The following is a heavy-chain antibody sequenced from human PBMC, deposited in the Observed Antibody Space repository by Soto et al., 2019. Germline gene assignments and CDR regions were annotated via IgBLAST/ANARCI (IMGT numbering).Heavy chain of an antibody. D-gene: IGHD3-22*01. CDR1: GGTFSNYA. CDR3: APGGERDDYDHSGWR. V-gene: IGHV1-69*12. J-gene: IGHJ1*01. Sequence: QVQLVQSGAEVKKPGSSVKVSCKASGGTFSNYALDWVRQAPGQGLEWMGGIIPIFGTVRHAQNSQGRVTITADESTATAYRELSSLRYEDTAMYYCAPGGERDDYDHSGWRWGQGTLVTVSS. CDR2: IIPIFGTV.